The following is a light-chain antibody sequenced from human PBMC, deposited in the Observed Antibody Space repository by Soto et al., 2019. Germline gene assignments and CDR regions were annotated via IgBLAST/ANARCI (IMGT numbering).Light chain of an antibody. J-gene: IGKJ4*01. CDR3: QQYDNLPFT. CDR2: DAS. V-gene: IGKV1-33*01. CDR1: QEVSNY. Sequence: SQTTPSPSSLAASRGPSVTITCQPSQEVSNYLNWYQQKPRKAPKLLIYDASNLETGVPSRFSGSGSGTDFTFTISSLQPEDIATYYCQQYDNLPFTFGGGTKVDIK.